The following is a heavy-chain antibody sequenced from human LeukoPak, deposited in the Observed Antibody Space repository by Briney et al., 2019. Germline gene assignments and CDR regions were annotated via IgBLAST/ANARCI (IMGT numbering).Heavy chain of an antibody. Sequence: ASVKVSCKASGYTFTGYYMHWVRQAPGKGLEWMGGFDPEDGETIYAQKFQGRVTMTEDTSTDTAYMELSSLRSEDTAVYYCATLDSGSYYEFDYWGQGTLVTVSS. D-gene: IGHD1-26*01. CDR2: FDPEDGET. CDR3: ATLDSGSYYEFDY. V-gene: IGHV1-24*01. CDR1: GYTFTGYY. J-gene: IGHJ4*02.